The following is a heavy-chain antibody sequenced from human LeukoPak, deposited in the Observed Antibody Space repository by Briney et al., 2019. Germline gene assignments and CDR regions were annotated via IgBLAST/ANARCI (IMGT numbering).Heavy chain of an antibody. CDR1: GFTFSSYA. D-gene: IGHD6-19*01. CDR2: ISYDGSNK. CDR3: ARNEDSSGWYFDY. J-gene: IGHJ4*02. V-gene: IGHV3-30*04. Sequence: GGSLRLSGAASGFTFSSYAMRWVRQAPGKGLEWVAVISYDGSNKYYADSVKGRFTISRDNSKNTLYLQMNSLRAEDTAVYYCARNEDSSGWYFDYWGQGTLVTVSS.